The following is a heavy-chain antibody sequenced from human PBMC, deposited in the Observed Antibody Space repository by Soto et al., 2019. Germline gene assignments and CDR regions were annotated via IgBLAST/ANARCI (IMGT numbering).Heavy chain of an antibody. Sequence: PSETLSLTCTVSGGSISSYYWSWIRQPPGKGLEWIGYIYYSGSTNYNPSLKSRVTISVDTSKNQFSLKLSSVTAADTAVYYCARDSGYYDSSGDAFDIWGQGTMVTVS. V-gene: IGHV4-59*01. J-gene: IGHJ3*02. CDR1: GGSISSYY. CDR2: IYYSGST. CDR3: ARDSGYYDSSGDAFDI. D-gene: IGHD3-22*01.